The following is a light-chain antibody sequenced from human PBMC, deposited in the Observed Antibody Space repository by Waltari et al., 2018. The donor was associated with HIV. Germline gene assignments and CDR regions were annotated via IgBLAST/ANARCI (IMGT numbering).Light chain of an antibody. CDR2: STN. CDR1: SGSFSTTSF. J-gene: IGLJ3*02. V-gene: IGLV8-61*01. CDR3: LVHMGHGAWV. Sequence: QTVVTQESSLSVSPGRTVRRTCGLNSGSFSTTSFPRWYQQTPGQAPRTLIYSTNLRSSGVPDRFSGSILGNKAALTITGAQADDESDYYCLVHMGHGAWVFGGGTKLTVL.